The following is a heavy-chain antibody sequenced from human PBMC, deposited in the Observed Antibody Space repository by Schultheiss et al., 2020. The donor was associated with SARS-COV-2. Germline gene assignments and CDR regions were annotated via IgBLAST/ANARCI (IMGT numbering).Heavy chain of an antibody. D-gene: IGHD3-22*01. J-gene: IGHJ4*02. CDR3: AKDVYYYDSSGYYYY. Sequence: GGSLRLSCAASGFTFSSYAMSWVRQAPGKGLEWVSVIYSGGSTYYADSVKGRFTISRDNSKNTLYLQMNSLRAEDTAVYYCAKDVYYYDSSGYYYYWGQGTLVTVSS. CDR1: GFTFSSYA. CDR2: IYSGGST. V-gene: IGHV3-23*03.